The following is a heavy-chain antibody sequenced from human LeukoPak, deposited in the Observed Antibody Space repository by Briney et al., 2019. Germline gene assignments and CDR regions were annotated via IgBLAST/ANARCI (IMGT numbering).Heavy chain of an antibody. J-gene: IGHJ4*02. V-gene: IGHV3-48*04. CDR1: GFSFSRYN. D-gene: IGHD5-18*01. CDR2: ISSSGGTI. CDR3: ARENKMGYSYAADC. Sequence: GGSLRLSCAASGFSFSRYNINWVRQAPGKGLEWISYISSSGGTIYYADSVKGRFTISKDNAKNSLYLQMNSLRVEDTAVYYCARENKMGYSYAADCWGQGTPVTVSS.